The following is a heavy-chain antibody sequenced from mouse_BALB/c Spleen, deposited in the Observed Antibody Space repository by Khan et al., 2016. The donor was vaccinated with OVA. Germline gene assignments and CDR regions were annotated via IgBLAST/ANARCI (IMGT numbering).Heavy chain of an antibody. J-gene: IGHJ4*01. D-gene: IGHD1-1*01. CDR1: GYSITTNYA. V-gene: IGHV3-2*02. Sequence: EVQLQESGPGLVKPSQSLSLTCTVTGYSITTNYAWSWIRQFPGNKLEWMGYISYSGYTNYNPSLKSRISVTRDTSENQFFLPLNTVTTEDTATYYCARRNYYGYALDYWGQGTSVTVSS. CDR3: ARRNYYGYALDY. CDR2: ISYSGYT.